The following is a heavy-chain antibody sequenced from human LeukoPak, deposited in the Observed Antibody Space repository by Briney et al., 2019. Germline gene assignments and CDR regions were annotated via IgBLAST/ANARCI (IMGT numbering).Heavy chain of an antibody. CDR3: ARGWRRGYSYGLVDY. D-gene: IGHD5-18*01. Sequence: AASVKVSCKASGYTFTGYYMHWVRQAPGQGLEWMGWINPNSGGTNCAQKFQGRVTMTRDTSISTAYMELSRLRSDDTAVYYCARGWRRGYSYGLVDYWGQGTLVTVSS. CDR2: INPNSGGT. CDR1: GYTFTGYY. J-gene: IGHJ4*02. V-gene: IGHV1-2*02.